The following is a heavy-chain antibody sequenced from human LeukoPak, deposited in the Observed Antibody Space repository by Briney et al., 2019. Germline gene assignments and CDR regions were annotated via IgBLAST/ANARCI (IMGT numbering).Heavy chain of an antibody. Sequence: PGGSLRLSCAASGFTFDDYAMHWVRQTPGKGLVWVSRINSDGSSTGYADSVRGRFTISRDNAKDTLYLQMNSLTEEDTAVYYCASPTGGYGSRIDYWGQGTLVTVSS. CDR3: ASPTGGYGSRIDY. D-gene: IGHD5-18*01. CDR1: GFTFDDYA. CDR2: INSDGSST. V-gene: IGHV3-74*01. J-gene: IGHJ4*02.